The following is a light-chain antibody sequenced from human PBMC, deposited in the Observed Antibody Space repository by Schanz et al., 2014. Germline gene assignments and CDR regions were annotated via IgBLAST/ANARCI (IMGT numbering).Light chain of an antibody. V-gene: IGKV3-20*01. CDR2: GAF. Sequence: EIVLTQSPGTLSLSPGERATLSCRASQSVTSNYLTWYQQKPGQAPRLLIYGAFNRATGIPDRFSGSGSGTEFTLSISRLEPEDFAVYYCQQYGLSPLFGGGTKVEIK. CDR1: QSVTSNY. CDR3: QQYGLSPL. J-gene: IGKJ4*01.